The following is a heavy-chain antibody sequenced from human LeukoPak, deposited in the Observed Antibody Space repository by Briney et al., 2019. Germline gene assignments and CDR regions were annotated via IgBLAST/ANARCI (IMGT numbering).Heavy chain of an antibody. D-gene: IGHD3-3*01. Sequence: PSETLSLTCAVYGGSFSGYYWSWIRQPPGKGLEWIGEINHSGSTNYNPSLKRRVTISVDTSKNQFSLKLSSVTAADTAVYYCARVAHYDFWSGPPGDVWGKGTTVTVSS. V-gene: IGHV4-34*01. J-gene: IGHJ6*04. CDR2: INHSGST. CDR1: GGSFSGYY. CDR3: ARVAHYDFWSGPPGDV.